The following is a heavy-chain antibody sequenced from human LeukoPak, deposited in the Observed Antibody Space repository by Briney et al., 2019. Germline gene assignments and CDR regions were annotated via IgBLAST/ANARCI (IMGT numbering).Heavy chain of an antibody. CDR1: GGSISSYY. Sequence: KPSGTLSLTCTVSGGSISSYYWSWIRQPPGKGLEWIGYIYYSGSTNYNPSLKSRVTISVDTSKNQFSLKLSSVTAADTAVYYCARGLARDSSSSRSAFDIWGQGTMVTVSS. J-gene: IGHJ3*02. D-gene: IGHD6-6*01. CDR2: IYYSGST. CDR3: ARGLARDSSSSRSAFDI. V-gene: IGHV4-59*01.